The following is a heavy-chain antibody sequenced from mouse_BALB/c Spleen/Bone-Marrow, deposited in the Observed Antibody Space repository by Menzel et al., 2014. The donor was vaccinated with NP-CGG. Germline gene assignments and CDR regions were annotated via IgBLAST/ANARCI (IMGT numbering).Heavy chain of an antibody. J-gene: IGHJ4*01. Sequence: DVQPQESGGGLVQPGGSRKLSCAASGFTFSSFGMHWVRQAPEKGLEWVAYISSGSSTIYYADTVKGRFTISRDNPKNTLFLQMTSLRSEDTAMYYCARSPYDYAAMDYWGQGTSVTVSS. D-gene: IGHD2-4*01. V-gene: IGHV5-17*02. CDR3: ARSPYDYAAMDY. CDR2: ISSGSSTI. CDR1: GFTFSSFG.